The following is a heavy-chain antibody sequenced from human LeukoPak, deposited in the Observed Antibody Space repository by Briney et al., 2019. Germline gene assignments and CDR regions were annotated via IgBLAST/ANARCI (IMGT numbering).Heavy chain of an antibody. CDR1: GLTFSNAW. CDR2: IKSRRDGGTI. CDR3: TTVGSAWNFDY. Sequence: GGSLRLSCAASGLTFSNAWMTWFRQAPGKGREWVGRIKSRRDGGTIDYAAPVKGRFTISRDDSKDTLYLQMNSLKIEDAAVYYCTTVGSAWNFDYWGQGTLVTVSS. V-gene: IGHV3-15*01. D-gene: IGHD6-25*01. J-gene: IGHJ4*02.